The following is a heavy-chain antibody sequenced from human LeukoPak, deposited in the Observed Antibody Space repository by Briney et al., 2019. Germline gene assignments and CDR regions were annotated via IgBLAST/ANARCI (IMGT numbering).Heavy chain of an antibody. CDR1: GGSFSSYY. J-gene: IGHJ4*02. Sequence: SETLSLTCAVYGGSFSSYYWSWIRQPPGQGLEWIGEVNRSGNSNYNPSPKSRVTISVDTSKNQISLKLSSVTAADTAVYYCARKIYRGLRAAAAGFFDSWGQGTLVTVSS. V-gene: IGHV4-34*01. CDR2: VNRSGNS. CDR3: ARKIYRGLRAAAAGFFDS. D-gene: IGHD6-13*01.